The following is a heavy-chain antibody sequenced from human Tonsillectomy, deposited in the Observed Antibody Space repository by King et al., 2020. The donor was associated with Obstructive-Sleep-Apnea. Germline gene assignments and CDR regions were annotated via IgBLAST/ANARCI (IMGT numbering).Heavy chain of an antibody. J-gene: IGHJ6*02. CDR1: GFTFSSYW. CDR3: ASGSYYGMDV. V-gene: IGHV3-74*01. D-gene: IGHD5-12*01. CDR2: INIDGSST. Sequence: VQLVESGGGLVQPGGSLRLSCAASGFTFSSYWMHWVRQAPGKGLVWVSRINIDGSSTSYADSVKGRFTISRDNAKNTLYLQMNSLRAEDTAVYYCASGSYYGMDVWGQGTTVTVSS.